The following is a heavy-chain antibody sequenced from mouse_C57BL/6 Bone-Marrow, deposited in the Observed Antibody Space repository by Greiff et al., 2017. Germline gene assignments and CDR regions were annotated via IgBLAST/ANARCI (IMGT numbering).Heavy chain of an antibody. D-gene: IGHD1-1*02. J-gene: IGHJ2*01. CDR3: ARDGGSNDY. CDR1: GYSITSGYY. V-gene: IGHV3-6*01. CDR2: ISYDGSN. Sequence: ESGPGLVKPSQSLSLTCSVTGYSITSGYYWNWIRQFPGNKLEWMGYISYDGSNNYNPSLKNRISITRDTSKNQFFLKLNSVTTEDTATYYCARDGGSNDYWGQGTTLTVS.